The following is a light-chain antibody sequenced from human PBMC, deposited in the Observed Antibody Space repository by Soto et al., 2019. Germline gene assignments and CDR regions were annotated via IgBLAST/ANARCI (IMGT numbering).Light chain of an antibody. CDR2: DDN. CDR1: SSNIGSHT. J-gene: IGLJ1*01. Sequence: QSVLTQPPSASATPGQRVAISCSGSSSNIGSHTVNWYHQLPGTAPKLLIYDDNKRPSGIPDRFSGSKSGTSATLGITGFQTGDEADYYCGSWDSSLSAYVFGTGTKLTVL. V-gene: IGLV1-51*01. CDR3: GSWDSSLSAYV.